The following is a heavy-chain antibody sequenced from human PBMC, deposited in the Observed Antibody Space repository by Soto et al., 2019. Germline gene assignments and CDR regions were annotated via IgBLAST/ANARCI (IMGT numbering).Heavy chain of an antibody. CDR2: ISGSGGST. D-gene: IGHD3-3*01. V-gene: IGHV3-23*01. Sequence: PGGSLRLSCAACGFTFSSYAMSWVRQAPGKGLEWVSAISGSGGSTYYADSVKGRFTISRDISKNTLYLQMKSLRAEATDVYYCAQEYDFWSGYFDYWGQGTLVTVSS. CDR3: AQEYDFWSGYFDY. J-gene: IGHJ4*02. CDR1: GFTFSSYA.